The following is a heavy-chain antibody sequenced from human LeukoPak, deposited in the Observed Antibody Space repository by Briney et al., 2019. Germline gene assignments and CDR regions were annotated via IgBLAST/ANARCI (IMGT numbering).Heavy chain of an antibody. V-gene: IGHV3-33*06. CDR2: IWYDGSNK. CDR1: GFTFSSYG. J-gene: IGHJ6*02. CDR3: AKEIPAVYYYYGMDV. Sequence: GGSLRLSCAASGFTFSSYGMHWVRQAPGKGLEWVAVIWYDGSNKYYADSVKGRFTISRDNSKNTLYLQMNSLRAEDTAVYYCAKEIPAVYYYYGMDVWGQGTTVTVSS.